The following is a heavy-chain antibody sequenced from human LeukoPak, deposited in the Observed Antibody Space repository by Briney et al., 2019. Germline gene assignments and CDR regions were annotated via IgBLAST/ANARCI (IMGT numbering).Heavy chain of an antibody. D-gene: IGHD3-22*01. CDR1: GGSISSYY. CDR3: AKSKTYYYDSSGDFDY. J-gene: IGHJ4*02. Sequence: SETLSLTCTVSGGSISSYYWSWIRQPPGKALEWIGYIYSSGGTSYNPSLKSRVTISIDTSKSQFSLKLSSVTAADTALYYCAKSKTYYYDSSGDFDYWGQGTLVTVSS. CDR2: IYSSGGT. V-gene: IGHV4-59*08.